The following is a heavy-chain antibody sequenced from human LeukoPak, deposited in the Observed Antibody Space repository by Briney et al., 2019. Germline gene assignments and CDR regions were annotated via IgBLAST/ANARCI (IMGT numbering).Heavy chain of an antibody. Sequence: SETLSLTCTVSGGSIRSSSNYYWGWIRQPPGKGLECIGSIYYSGSTNYNPSLKSRVTISVDTSKNQFSLKLSSVTAADTAVYYCALTKGYFDWLFDYWGQGTLVTVSS. V-gene: IGHV4-39*07. J-gene: IGHJ4*02. CDR2: IYYSGST. CDR1: GGSIRSSSNYY. D-gene: IGHD3-9*01. CDR3: ALTKGYFDWLFDY.